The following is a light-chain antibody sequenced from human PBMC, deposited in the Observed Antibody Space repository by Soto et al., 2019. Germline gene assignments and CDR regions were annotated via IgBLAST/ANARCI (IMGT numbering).Light chain of an antibody. CDR3: QLYGSSRWT. Sequence: VLAQSPGTLSLSPGERATLSCRPSQTVGTTYLAWYQNKPGQAPRLLIYGASTRATGIPDRFSGSRSGTDFTLTISRLEPEDFAVYFCQLYGSSRWTFGQGTKVDIK. CDR2: GAS. CDR1: QTVGTTY. V-gene: IGKV3-20*01. J-gene: IGKJ1*01.